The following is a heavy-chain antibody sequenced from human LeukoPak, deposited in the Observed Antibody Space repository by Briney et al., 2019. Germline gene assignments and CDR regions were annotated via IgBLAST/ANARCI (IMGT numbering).Heavy chain of an antibody. CDR3: ARGLGGGHWYFDL. D-gene: IGHD2-15*01. V-gene: IGHV3-33*01. CDR2: IWYDGSKK. CDR1: GFTFSSYG. J-gene: IGHJ2*01. Sequence: GGSLRLSCAVSGFTFSSYGMHWVRQAPGKGLEWVAVIWYDGSKKYYADSVKGRFTISRDNSKNTLYLQMNSLRAEDTAVYYCARGLGGGHWYFDLWGRGTLVAVSS.